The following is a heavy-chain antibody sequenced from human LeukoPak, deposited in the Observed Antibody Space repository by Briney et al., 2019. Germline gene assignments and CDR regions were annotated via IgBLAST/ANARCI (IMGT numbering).Heavy chain of an antibody. V-gene: IGHV3-13*01. CDR3: ARDRGYDFWSGSFDL. Sequence: PGGSLRLSCEASGFSFNSYDMHWVRQVTGKGLEWVSAIGTGGGTYYADFVKGRFTISRENAKKSFYLEMNCLSAGDTAVYYCARDRGYDFWSGSFDLWGRGTLVTVSS. J-gene: IGHJ2*01. D-gene: IGHD3-3*01. CDR2: IGTGGGT. CDR1: GFSFNSYD.